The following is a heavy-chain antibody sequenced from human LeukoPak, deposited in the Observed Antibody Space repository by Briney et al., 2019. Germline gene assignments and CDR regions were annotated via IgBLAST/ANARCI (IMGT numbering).Heavy chain of an antibody. CDR3: ARGLVVIVVGTAAFDI. D-gene: IGHD2-15*01. CDR1: GYTFTSYD. Sequence: ASVKVSCKASGYTFTSYDINWVRQATGQGLEWMGWMNTNSGNTGYAQEFRGRVTITGHTSLSTAYRELNTLNSQDPPVYHCARGLVVIVVGTAAFDIWGEGTMVTVSS. CDR2: MNTNSGNT. J-gene: IGHJ3*02. V-gene: IGHV1-8*02.